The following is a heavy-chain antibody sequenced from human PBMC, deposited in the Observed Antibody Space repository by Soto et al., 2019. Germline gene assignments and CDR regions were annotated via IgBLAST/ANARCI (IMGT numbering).Heavy chain of an antibody. CDR3: AAGRDYDFWSGYLGNWFDP. CDR1: GFTLTSSA. CDR2: IVVGSGNT. D-gene: IGHD3-3*01. V-gene: IGHV1-58*01. J-gene: IGHJ5*02. Sequence: GASVKVSCKASGFTLTSSAVQWVRQARGQRLEWIGWIVVGSGNTNYAQKFQERVTITRDMSTSTAYMELSSLRSEDTAVYYRAAGRDYDFWSGYLGNWFDPWGQGTLVTVSS.